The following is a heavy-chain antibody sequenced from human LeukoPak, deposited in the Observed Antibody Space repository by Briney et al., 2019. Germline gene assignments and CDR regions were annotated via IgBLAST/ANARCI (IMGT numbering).Heavy chain of an antibody. CDR3: XXXXXXXTXXGRVAGTSSRRGRYFDY. J-gene: IGHJ4*02. CDR1: GGSFSDYY. CDR2: INHSGST. D-gene: IGHD6-19*01. Sequence: SETLXXTCAVYGGSFSDYYWSWIRQAPGKGLEWVGEINHSGSTNYNPSLKSRVSISVDTSKNQFSLKRKSVRAADTAVYYCXXXXXXXTXXGRVAGTSSRRGRYFDYWGQGNLVTVSS. V-gene: IGHV4-34*01.